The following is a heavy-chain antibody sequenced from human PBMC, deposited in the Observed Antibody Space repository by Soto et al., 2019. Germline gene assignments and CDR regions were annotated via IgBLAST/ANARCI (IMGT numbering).Heavy chain of an antibody. Sequence: QVHLVESGGGLVKPGGSLRLSCTVSGFAFRHNYLTWIRQAPGKGLEWLSYISPGSRYPAYADSVKGRFTISRDNAKRSLYLQMMSLTAEDTAIYYCVRGGGGGLFDPWGQGTMVTVSS. CDR1: GFAFRHNY. D-gene: IGHD2-15*01. V-gene: IGHV3-11*06. J-gene: IGHJ5*02. CDR2: ISPGSRYP. CDR3: VRGGGGGLFDP.